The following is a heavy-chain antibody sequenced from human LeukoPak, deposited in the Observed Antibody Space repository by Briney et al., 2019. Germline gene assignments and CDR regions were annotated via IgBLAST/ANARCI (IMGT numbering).Heavy chain of an antibody. V-gene: IGHV1-2*02. CDR2: INTNSGGT. D-gene: IGHD3-3*01. Sequence: GSVRVSCKASGYTFTGYYMNWVRQAPGQGLEWMGWINTNSGGTNYAQKFQGRVTMTRDTSISTAYMELSRLRSDDPAVYYCARGKTIFGAVPGWFDPWGQGTLVTVSS. J-gene: IGHJ5*02. CDR1: GYTFTGYY. CDR3: ARGKTIFGAVPGWFDP.